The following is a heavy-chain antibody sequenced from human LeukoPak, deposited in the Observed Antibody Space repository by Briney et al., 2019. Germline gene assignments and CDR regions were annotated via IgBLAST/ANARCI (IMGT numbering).Heavy chain of an antibody. V-gene: IGHV3-49*03. Sequence: GGSLRLSCTASGFTFGDYAMSWFRQAPGKGLEWVGFIRSKAYGGTTEYAASVKGRFTISRDDSKSIAYLQMNSLKTEDTAVYYCTSLEYSSSRDPDGDGIGHYNWFDPWGQGTLVTVSS. CDR2: IRSKAYGGTT. CDR3: TSLEYSSSRDPDGDGIGHYNWFDP. J-gene: IGHJ5*02. D-gene: IGHD6-6*01. CDR1: GFTFGDYA.